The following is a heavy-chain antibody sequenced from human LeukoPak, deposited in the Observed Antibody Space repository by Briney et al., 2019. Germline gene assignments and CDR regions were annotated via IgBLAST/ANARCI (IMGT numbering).Heavy chain of an antibody. Sequence: SETPSLTCTVSGGSISSYYWNWIRQPAGKGLEWIGRIYTNVTTNYNPSLKSRVTISVDTSKKQFSLKLSSVTAADTAVYYCARGYSSSSGRPDYWGEGTLVTVSS. CDR1: GGSISSYY. J-gene: IGHJ4*02. D-gene: IGHD6-6*01. V-gene: IGHV4-4*07. CDR2: IYTNVTT. CDR3: ARGYSSSSGRPDY.